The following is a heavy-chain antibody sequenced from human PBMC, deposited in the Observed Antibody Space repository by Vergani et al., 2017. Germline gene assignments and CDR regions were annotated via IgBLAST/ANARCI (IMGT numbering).Heavy chain of an antibody. Sequence: EVQLVESGGGLVQPGRSLRLSCAASGFTFDDYAMHWVRQAPGKGLEWVSGISWNSGSIGYADSVKGRFTISRDNAKNSLYLQMNSLRAEETALYYCAKETFAAFDIWGQGTMVTVSS. CDR3: AKETFAAFDI. J-gene: IGHJ3*02. CDR1: GFTFDDYA. D-gene: IGHD3-10*01. V-gene: IGHV3-9*01. CDR2: ISWNSGSI.